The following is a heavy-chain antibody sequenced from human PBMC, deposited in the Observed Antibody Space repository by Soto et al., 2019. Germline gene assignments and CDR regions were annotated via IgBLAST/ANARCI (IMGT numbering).Heavy chain of an antibody. J-gene: IGHJ4*02. CDR3: ARGRVWDSSGYYYGF. CDR2: ISYDGSNK. Sequence: QVQLVESGGGVVQPGRSLRLSCAASGFTFSSYAMHWVRQAPGKGLEWVAVISYDGSNKYYADSVKGRFTISRDNSKNTLYLQMNSLSAEDTAVYYCARGRVWDSSGYYYGFWGPGTLVTVSS. V-gene: IGHV3-30-3*01. D-gene: IGHD3-22*01. CDR1: GFTFSSYA.